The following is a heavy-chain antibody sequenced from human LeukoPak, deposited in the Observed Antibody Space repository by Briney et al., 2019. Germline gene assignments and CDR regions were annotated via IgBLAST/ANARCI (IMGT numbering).Heavy chain of an antibody. CDR2: ISTYDGNT. D-gene: IGHD1-1*01. V-gene: IGHV1-18*01. J-gene: IGHJ4*02. CDR3: ARESNWAYYFDY. CDR1: GYTFSTYG. Sequence: ASVKVSCKASGYTFSTYGINWVRQAPGEGLEWMGWISTYDGNTKYAENLQDRVTLTTDTSTSTAYMELRSLRSDDTAVYFCARESNWAYYFDYWGQGTLLTVSS.